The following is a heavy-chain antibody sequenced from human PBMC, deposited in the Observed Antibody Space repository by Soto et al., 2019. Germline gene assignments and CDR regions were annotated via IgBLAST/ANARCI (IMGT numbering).Heavy chain of an antibody. J-gene: IGHJ4*02. Sequence: GGSLRLSCAASGFTFSSNAMSWVRQAPGKGLEWVSGITGSGGITDYADSVKGRFTISRDNSRNTVYLQMNSLRAEDTAVYYCASPADQTKLSYYFDYWGQGTLVTVSS. CDR1: GFTFSSNA. D-gene: IGHD3-16*02. V-gene: IGHV3-23*01. CDR2: ITGSGGIT. CDR3: ASPADQTKLSYYFDY.